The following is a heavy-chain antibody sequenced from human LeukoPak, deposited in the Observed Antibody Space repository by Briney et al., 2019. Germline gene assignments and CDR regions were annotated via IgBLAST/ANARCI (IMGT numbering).Heavy chain of an antibody. CDR1: GFTFSSYS. Sequence: GGSLRLSCAASGFTFSSYSMNWVRQAPGKGLEWVSSISSSSSYIYYADSVKGRFTISRDNAKNSLYLQMNSLRAEDTAVYYCATDILAVAGAYLDYWGQGALVTVSS. CDR3: ATDILAVAGAYLDY. CDR2: ISSSSSYI. V-gene: IGHV3-21*01. D-gene: IGHD6-19*01. J-gene: IGHJ4*02.